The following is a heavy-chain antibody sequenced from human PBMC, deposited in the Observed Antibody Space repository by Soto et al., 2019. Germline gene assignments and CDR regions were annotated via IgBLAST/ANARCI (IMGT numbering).Heavy chain of an antibody. CDR2: ISWNGDTI. J-gene: IGHJ4*02. CDR3: AKDIKNLGSPYSYFPS. Sequence: GGSLRLSCAASGFTFDDYAMHWVRQAPGKGLEWVSGISWNGDTIDYADSVKGRFTISRDNAKNSLYLQMNSLRPEDTALYYCAKDIKNLGSPYSYFPSWGQGTLVTVSS. D-gene: IGHD3-3*01. CDR1: GFTFDDYA. V-gene: IGHV3-9*01.